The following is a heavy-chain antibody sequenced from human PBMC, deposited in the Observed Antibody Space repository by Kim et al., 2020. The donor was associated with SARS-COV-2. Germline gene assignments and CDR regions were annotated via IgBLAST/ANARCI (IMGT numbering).Heavy chain of an antibody. Sequence: GGSLRLSCAASDFLFSLYWMHWVRQVPGKGLVWVSRISSDGSSTSYADSVKGRFTISRDNAKNTLYLQMNSLRAEDTAVYFCTRDRHVAGHDYYGLDVGGPGTPVTVSS. CDR1: DFLFSLYW. CDR3: TRDRHVAGHDYYGLDV. V-gene: IGHV3-74*01. J-gene: IGHJ6*02. D-gene: IGHD3-16*01. CDR2: ISSDGSST.